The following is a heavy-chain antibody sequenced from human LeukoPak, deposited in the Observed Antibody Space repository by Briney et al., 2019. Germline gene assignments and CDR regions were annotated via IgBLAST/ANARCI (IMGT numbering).Heavy chain of an antibody. CDR3: ARDLLGYSYDAYYFDF. V-gene: IGHV3-7*01. CDR1: GFTFSTSW. Sequence: GGSLRLSCVASGFTFSTSWMNWVRQAPGKGLEWVANIKGDGSVQSYVDSVKGRFTISRDNSKNTLYLQMNSLRAEDTAVYYCARDLLGYSYDAYYFDFWGQGTLVTVSS. D-gene: IGHD5-18*01. CDR2: IKGDGSVQ. J-gene: IGHJ4*02.